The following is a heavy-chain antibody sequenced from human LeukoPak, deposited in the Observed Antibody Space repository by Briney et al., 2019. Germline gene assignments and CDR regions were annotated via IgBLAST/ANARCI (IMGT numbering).Heavy chain of an antibody. CDR3: AKDIIVVVAATTDY. V-gene: IGHV3-23*01. Sequence: PGGTLRLSCAASGFTFSSYGMSWVRQAPGKGLEWVSSINGNGGSTYYADSVKGRFTISRDNSKNTLYLQMNSLRAEDTAVYYCAKDIIVVVAATTDYWGQGTLVTVSS. CDR1: GFTFSSYG. D-gene: IGHD2-15*01. CDR2: INGNGGST. J-gene: IGHJ4*02.